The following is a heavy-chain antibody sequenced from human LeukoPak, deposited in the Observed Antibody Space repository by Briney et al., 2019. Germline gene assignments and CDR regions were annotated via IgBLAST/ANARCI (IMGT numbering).Heavy chain of an antibody. V-gene: IGHV4-30-2*01. D-gene: IGHD3-10*01. CDR3: ARGGARGYYGSGSLGSYYYYGMDV. Sequence: KPSQTLSLTCAVSGGSISSGGYSWSWIRQPPGKGLEWIGYIYRSGSTYYNPSLKSRVTISVDRSKNQFSLKLSSVTAADTAVYYCARGGARGYYGSGSLGSYYYYGMDVWGQGTTVTVSS. CDR1: GGSISSGGYS. J-gene: IGHJ6*02. CDR2: IYRSGST.